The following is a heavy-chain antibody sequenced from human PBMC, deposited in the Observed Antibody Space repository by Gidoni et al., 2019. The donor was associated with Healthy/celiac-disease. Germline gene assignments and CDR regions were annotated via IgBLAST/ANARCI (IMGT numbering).Heavy chain of an antibody. CDR2: IWYDGSNK. Sequence: QVQLAESGGGVVQPWRSLRLACAATGFTFSSYGMHWVRQAPGKGLEGVAVIWYDGSNKYYADSVKGRFTISRDNSKNTLYLQMNSLRAEDTAVYYCARDEERSGGSQHHYYYYGMDVWGQGTTVTVSS. V-gene: IGHV3-33*01. CDR1: GFTFSSYG. J-gene: IGHJ6*02. D-gene: IGHD1-1*01. CDR3: ARDEERSGGSQHHYYYYGMDV.